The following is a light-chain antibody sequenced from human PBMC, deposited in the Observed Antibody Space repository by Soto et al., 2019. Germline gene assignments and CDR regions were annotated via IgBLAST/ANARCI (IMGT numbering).Light chain of an antibody. CDR3: SSYTSSGTLF. CDR2: EVS. J-gene: IGLJ2*01. CDR1: TTDIRRYNY. Sequence: QSVLTQPASVSGSPGQSRTRSCTGTTTDIRRYNYVSWYQHHPDKAPKLILYEVSSRPSGVSDRFSGSKSGTTDSLTISGLQPEDEASYYCSSYTSSGTLFFCGGTKLTVL. V-gene: IGLV2-14*01.